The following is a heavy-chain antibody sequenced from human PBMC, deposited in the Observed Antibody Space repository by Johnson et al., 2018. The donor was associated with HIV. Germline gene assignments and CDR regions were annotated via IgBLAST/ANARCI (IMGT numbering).Heavy chain of an antibody. CDR2: ISWHSGSI. CDR1: GFTFDDYA. CDR3: AKDRGIQWALPADAFDV. Sequence: VQLVESGGGLVQPGRSLRLSCAASGFTFDDYAMHWVRQAPGKGLEWVSGISWHSGSIGYADSVKGRFTISRDNAKNTLYLQMNSLRAEDTAVYYCAKDRGIQWALPADAFDVWGQGTMVTVSS. J-gene: IGHJ3*01. V-gene: IGHV3-9*01. D-gene: IGHD6-13*01.